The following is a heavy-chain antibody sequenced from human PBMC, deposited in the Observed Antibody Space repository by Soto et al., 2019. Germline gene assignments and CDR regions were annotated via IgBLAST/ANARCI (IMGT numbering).Heavy chain of an antibody. CDR3: ARQSPFPWFDP. Sequence: PSETLSLTCTVSGGSISSSSYYWCWIRQPPGKGLEWIGSIYYSGSTYYNPSLKSRVTISVDTSKNQFSLKLSSVTAADTAVYYCARQSPFPWFDPWGQGTLVTVSS. V-gene: IGHV4-39*01. J-gene: IGHJ5*02. CDR2: IYYSGST. CDR1: GGSISSSSYY.